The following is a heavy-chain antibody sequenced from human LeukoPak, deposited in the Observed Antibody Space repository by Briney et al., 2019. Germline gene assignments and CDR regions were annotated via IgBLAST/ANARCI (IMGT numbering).Heavy chain of an antibody. Sequence: GASVKVSCKASGYTFTSYDINWVRQATGQGLEWMGGIIPIFGTANYAQKFQGRVTITADKSTSTAYMELSSLRSEDTAVYYCARDPGLAVAGSGAFDIWGQGTMVTVSS. CDR2: IIPIFGTA. CDR3: ARDPGLAVAGSGAFDI. V-gene: IGHV1-69*06. J-gene: IGHJ3*02. D-gene: IGHD6-19*01. CDR1: GYTFTSYD.